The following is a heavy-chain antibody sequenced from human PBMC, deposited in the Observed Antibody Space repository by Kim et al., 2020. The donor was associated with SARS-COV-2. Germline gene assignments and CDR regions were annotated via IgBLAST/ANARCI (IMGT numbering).Heavy chain of an antibody. V-gene: IGHV1-46*01. CDR3: AREQVYRYGYGNWFDP. D-gene: IGHD5-18*01. Sequence: KFQGRVTMTRETSTSTVYMELRSLRSEDTAVYYCAREQVYRYGYGNWFDPWGQGTLVTVSS. J-gene: IGHJ5*02.